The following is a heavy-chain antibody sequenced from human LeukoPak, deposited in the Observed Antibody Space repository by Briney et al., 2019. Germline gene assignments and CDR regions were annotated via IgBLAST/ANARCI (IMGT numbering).Heavy chain of an antibody. CDR2: IYWDDDK. J-gene: IGHJ3*02. CDR1: GFALITSALG. V-gene: IGHV2-5*02. Sequence: SGPTLVNPTHALTLTFSFSGFALITSALGVGWIRQPPGKALGWLALIYWDDDKRYSPSLKSRLTITKDTSKNQVVLTMTNMAHVHTATYYCAHSPKGSAFDIWGQGTMVTVSS. CDR3: AHSPKGSAFDI. D-gene: IGHD3-10*01.